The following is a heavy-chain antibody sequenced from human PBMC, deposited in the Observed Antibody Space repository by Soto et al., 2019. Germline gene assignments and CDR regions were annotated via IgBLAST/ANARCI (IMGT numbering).Heavy chain of an antibody. CDR1: GYTFTSYG. V-gene: IGHV1-18*01. CDR2: LSAYTGNT. J-gene: IGHJ5*02. CDR3: ARDPYSSSWYNH. Sequence: QVQLLQSGAEVKKPGASVKVSCKASGYTFTSYGISCERQAPGQCLEWMGWLSAYTGNTNYAQKLQRRVTLTTDTSPHPAYMERRSIRSDDTAVYYCARDPYSSSWYNHWGKGTLVTVSS. D-gene: IGHD6-13*01.